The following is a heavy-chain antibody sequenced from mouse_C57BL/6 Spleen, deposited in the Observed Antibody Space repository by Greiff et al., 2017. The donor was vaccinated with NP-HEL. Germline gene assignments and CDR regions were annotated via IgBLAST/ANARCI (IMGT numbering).Heavy chain of an antibody. CDR2: IDPENGAT. Sequence: VQLKQSGAELVRPGASVKLSCTASGFNIKDDYMHWVKQRPEQGLEWIGWIDPENGATEYASKFQGKATITADTSSHTAYLQLSSRTSEDTAVYDFTTPFAYWGQGTLVTVSA. CDR3: TTPFAY. CDR1: GFNIKDDY. J-gene: IGHJ3*01. V-gene: IGHV14-4*01.